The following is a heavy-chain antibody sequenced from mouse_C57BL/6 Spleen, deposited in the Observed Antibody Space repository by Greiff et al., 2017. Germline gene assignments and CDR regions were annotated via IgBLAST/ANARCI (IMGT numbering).Heavy chain of an antibody. CDR3: ARIGWLLRHFDY. CDR1: GYTFTSYW. J-gene: IGHJ2*01. CDR2: INPSNGGT. D-gene: IGHD2-3*01. Sequence: QVQLQQPGTELVKPGASVKLSCKASGYTFTSYWMHWVKQRHGQGLEWIGNINPSNGGTNYNEKFKRKATLTVDNTSSTAYMPLSSLTSEASAVYYCARIGWLLRHFDYWGQGTTLTVSS. V-gene: IGHV1-53*01.